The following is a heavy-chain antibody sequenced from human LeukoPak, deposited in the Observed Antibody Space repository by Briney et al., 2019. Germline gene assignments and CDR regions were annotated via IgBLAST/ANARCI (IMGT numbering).Heavy chain of an antibody. CDR3: AKDPAGYSSGWNGGYYYMDV. CDR2: IRYDGSNK. CDR1: GFTFSSYG. V-gene: IGHV3-30*02. D-gene: IGHD6-19*01. Sequence: PGGSLRLSCAAFGFTFSSYGMHWVRQAPGKGLEWVAFIRYDGSNKYYADSVKGRFTISRDNSKNTLYLQMNSLRAEDTAVYYCAKDPAGYSSGWNGGYYYMDVWGKGTTVTVSS. J-gene: IGHJ6*03.